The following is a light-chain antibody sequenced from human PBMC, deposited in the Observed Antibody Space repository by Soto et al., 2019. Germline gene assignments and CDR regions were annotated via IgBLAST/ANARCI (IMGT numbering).Light chain of an antibody. Sequence: QSALTHPRSVSASPGQSVIISCAGTNIDVGAYNYVSWYQHQTGKAPKLIIYDVVKRPSGVPDRFSGSKSGNTASLTISGLQADDEADYYCCSYAVRYPFYVVGTGTKVNVL. CDR2: DVV. CDR3: CSYAVRYPFYV. V-gene: IGLV2-11*01. CDR1: NIDVGAYNY. J-gene: IGLJ1*01.